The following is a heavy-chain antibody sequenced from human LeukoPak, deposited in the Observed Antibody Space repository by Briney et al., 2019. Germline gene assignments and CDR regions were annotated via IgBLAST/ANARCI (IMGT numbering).Heavy chain of an antibody. D-gene: IGHD3-10*01. CDR1: GYSISSGYY. V-gene: IGHV4-38-2*02. CDR3: AREPRITMVRGGWAFDI. CDR2: IYHSGST. J-gene: IGHJ3*02. Sequence: PSETLSLTCAVSGYSISSGYYWGWIRQPPGKGLEWIGSIYHSGSTYYNPSLKSRVTISVDTSKNQFSLKLSSVTAADTAVYYCAREPRITMVRGGWAFDIWGQGIMVTVSS.